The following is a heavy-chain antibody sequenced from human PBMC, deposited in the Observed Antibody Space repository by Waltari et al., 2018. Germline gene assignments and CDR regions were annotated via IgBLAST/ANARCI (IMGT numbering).Heavy chain of an antibody. Sequence: QVQLVESGGGVVQPGRSLRLSCAASGFTFSSYAMHWVRQAPGKGLEWVAVISYDGSNKYYADSVKGRFTISRDNSKNTLYLQMNSLRAEDTAVYYCASSRLFDYWGQGTLVTVSS. CDR2: ISYDGSNK. CDR3: ASSRLFDY. J-gene: IGHJ4*02. V-gene: IGHV3-30-3*01. CDR1: GFTFSSYA. D-gene: IGHD3-16*01.